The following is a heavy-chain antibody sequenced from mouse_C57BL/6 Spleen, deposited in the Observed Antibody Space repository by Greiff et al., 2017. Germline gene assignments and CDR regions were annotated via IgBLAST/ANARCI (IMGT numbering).Heavy chain of an antibody. CDR1: GFTFSSYA. CDR3: AREGYSKEYYFDY. V-gene: IGHV5-4*01. J-gene: IGHJ2*01. CDR2: ISDGGSYT. D-gene: IGHD2-5*01. Sequence: EVMLVESGGGLVKPGGSLKLSCAASGFTFSSYAMSWVRQTPEKRLEWVATISDGGSYTYYPDNVKGRFTISRDNAKNNLYLQMSHLKSEDTAMYYCAREGYSKEYYFDYWGQGTTLTVSS.